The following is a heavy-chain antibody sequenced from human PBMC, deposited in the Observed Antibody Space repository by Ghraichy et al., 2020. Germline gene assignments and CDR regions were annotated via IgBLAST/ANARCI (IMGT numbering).Heavy chain of an antibody. V-gene: IGHV3-7*03. J-gene: IGHJ4*02. D-gene: IGHD3-16*01. Sequence: GGSLRLSCAASGFTFSRYWMTWVRQAPGKGLEWVANIKHDSSEKYYVDSVKGRFTISRDDAKNTLFLQMNSLRAEDTALYYCARQGFGVPFDYLGQGTLVTVSS. CDR1: GFTFSRYW. CDR2: IKHDSSEK. CDR3: ARQGFGVPFDY.